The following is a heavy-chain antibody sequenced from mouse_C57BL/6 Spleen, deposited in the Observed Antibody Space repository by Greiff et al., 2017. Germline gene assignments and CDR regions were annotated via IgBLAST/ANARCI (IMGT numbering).Heavy chain of an antibody. CDR3: ARSTRGDY. CDR1: GYTFTDYS. J-gene: IGHJ4*01. Sequence: QVQLQQSDAEFVKPGASVKISCKASGYTFTDYSIHWMKQRPEQGLEWIGYIYPRDGCTKYNEKFKGKATLTADNSSSTAYMQLHSLTSEDSSVDICARSTRGDYWGQGTSVTVSS. CDR2: IYPRDGCT. V-gene: IGHV1-78*01.